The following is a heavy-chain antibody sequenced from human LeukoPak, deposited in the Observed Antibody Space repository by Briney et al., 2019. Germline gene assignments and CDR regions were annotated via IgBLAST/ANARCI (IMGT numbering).Heavy chain of an antibody. Sequence: ASVKVSCKASGYTFTDYYMHWVRQAPGQGLEWMEWISAYNGNTNYAQKLQGRVTMTTDTSTSTAYMELRSLRSDDTAVYYCARDGYYYDSSGHRSKDYWGQGTLVTVSS. CDR2: ISAYNGNT. D-gene: IGHD3-22*01. J-gene: IGHJ4*02. CDR1: GYTFTDYY. V-gene: IGHV1-18*04. CDR3: ARDGYYYDSSGHRSKDY.